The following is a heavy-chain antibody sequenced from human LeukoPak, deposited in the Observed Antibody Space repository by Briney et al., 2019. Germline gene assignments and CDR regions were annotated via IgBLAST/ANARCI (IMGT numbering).Heavy chain of an antibody. V-gene: IGHV1-2*02. CDR2: INPNSGGT. J-gene: IGHJ6*02. CDR3: ARERSGYSYGNYYYGMDV. CDR1: GYTFTGYY. D-gene: IGHD5-18*01. Sequence: WASVKVSCKASGYTFTGYYMHWVRQAPGRGLEWMGWINPNSGGTNYAQKFQGRVTMTRDTSISTAYMELSRLRSDDTAVYYCARERSGYSYGNYYYGMDVWGQGTTVTVSS.